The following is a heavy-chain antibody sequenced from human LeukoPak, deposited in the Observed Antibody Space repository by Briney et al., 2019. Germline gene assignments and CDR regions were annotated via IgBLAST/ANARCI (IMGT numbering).Heavy chain of an antibody. Sequence: SAEPLSLICTLWGGLLSILHWRGIRDPRGEAGVGLGYNYYSGSTNYNPSLKSQVTISVDTSKNQFSLKLSSVTAADTAVYYCARTYYYDSSGPPHDAFDIWGQGTMVTVSS. V-gene: IGHV4-59*08. CDR2: NYYSGST. CDR1: GGLLSILH. J-gene: IGHJ3*02. CDR3: ARTYYYDSSGPPHDAFDI. D-gene: IGHD3-22*01.